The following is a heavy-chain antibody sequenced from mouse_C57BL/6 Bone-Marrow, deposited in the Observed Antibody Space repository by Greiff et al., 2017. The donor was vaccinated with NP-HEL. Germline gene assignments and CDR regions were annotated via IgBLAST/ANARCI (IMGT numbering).Heavy chain of an antibody. V-gene: IGHV1-80*01. CDR1: GYAFSSYW. CDR3: ARGYRFAY. J-gene: IGHJ3*01. CDR2: IYPGDGDT. D-gene: IGHD3-1*01. Sequence: VKLVESGAELVKPGASVKISCKASGYAFSSYWMNWVKQRPGKGLAWIGQIYPGDGDTNYNGKFKGKATLTADKSSSTAYMQLSSLTSEDSAVYFCARGYRFAYWGQGTLVTVSA.